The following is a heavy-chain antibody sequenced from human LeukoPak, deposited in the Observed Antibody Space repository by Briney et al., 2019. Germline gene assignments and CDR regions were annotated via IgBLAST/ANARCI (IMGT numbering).Heavy chain of an antibody. V-gene: IGHV1-2*02. J-gene: IGHJ4*02. Sequence: ASVKVSCKASGYTFTSYGISWVRQAPGQGLEWMGWINPNSGGTNYAQKFQGRVTMTRDTSISTAYMELSRLRSDDTAVYYCARGRGAAAGPFDYWGQGTLVTVSS. D-gene: IGHD6-13*01. CDR2: INPNSGGT. CDR3: ARGRGAAAGPFDY. CDR1: GYTFTSYG.